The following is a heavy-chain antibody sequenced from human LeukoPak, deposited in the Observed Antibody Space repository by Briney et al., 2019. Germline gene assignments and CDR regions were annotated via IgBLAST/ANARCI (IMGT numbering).Heavy chain of an antibody. CDR3: ARGARIVGAYYYFDY. V-gene: IGHV1-69*13. CDR2: IIPIFGTA. Sequence: SVKVSCKASGGTFSGYAISWVRQAPGQGLEWMGGIIPIFGTANYAQKFQGRVTITADESTSTAYMELSSLRSEDTAVYYCARGARIVGAYYYFDYWGQGTLVTVSS. CDR1: GGTFSGYA. J-gene: IGHJ4*02. D-gene: IGHD1-26*01.